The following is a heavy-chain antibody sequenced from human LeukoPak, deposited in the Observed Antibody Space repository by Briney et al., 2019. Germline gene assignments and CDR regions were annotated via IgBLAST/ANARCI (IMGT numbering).Heavy chain of an antibody. CDR3: ARSGEMATIMGD. CDR1: GFTVSSNY. D-gene: IGHD5-24*01. J-gene: IGHJ4*02. Sequence: GGSLRLSCAASGFTVSSNYMSWVRQAPGKGLEWVPVIYSGGSTYYADPVKGRFTISRDNSKNTLSLQMNSLRAEDTAVYYCARSGEMATIMGDWGQGTLVTVSS. V-gene: IGHV3-53*01. CDR2: IYSGGST.